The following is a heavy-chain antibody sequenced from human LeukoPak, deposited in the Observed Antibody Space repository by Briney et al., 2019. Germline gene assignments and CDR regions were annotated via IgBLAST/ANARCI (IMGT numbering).Heavy chain of an antibody. CDR1: GGSISSYY. J-gene: IGHJ4*02. D-gene: IGHD6-19*01. CDR2: IYYSGST. V-gene: IGHV4-59*08. CDR3: ARLAVAESYYFDY. Sequence: SETLSLTCTVSGGSISSYYWSWIRQPPGKGLEWIGYIYYSGSTNYNPSLKSRVTISVDTSENQFSLKLSSVTAADTAVYYCARLAVAESYYFDYWGQGTLVTVSS.